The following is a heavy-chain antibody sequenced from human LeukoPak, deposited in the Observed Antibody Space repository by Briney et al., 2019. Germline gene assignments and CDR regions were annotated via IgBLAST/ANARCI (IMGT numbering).Heavy chain of an antibody. CDR2: IDPSDSHT. V-gene: IGHV5-10-1*01. J-gene: IGHJ4*02. CDR3: ARSGAATIVTLFDS. D-gene: IGHD6-25*01. Sequence: GESLKISCKVSGYRFNSYWISWVRQRPGKGLEWMGRIDPSDSHTNYSPFVQGHVTISADRSSSTAFLQWSSLEASDTARYYCARSGAATIVTLFDSWGQGTLVSVSS. CDR1: GYRFNSYW.